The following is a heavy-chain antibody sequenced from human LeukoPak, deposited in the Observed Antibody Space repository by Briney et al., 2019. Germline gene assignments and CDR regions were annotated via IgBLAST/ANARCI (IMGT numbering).Heavy chain of an antibody. Sequence: ASVKVSCKASAHTFSNYLMHWVRQAPGQGLEWMGVIDPSGGSTDYAQKFQGRVTMTRDTSTSTVYMELSSLISEDTAVYYCAXDLGLRGVTNWFDPWGQGTLVTVSS. CDR2: IDPSGGST. CDR1: AHTFSNYL. V-gene: IGHV1-46*01. CDR3: AXDLGLRGVTNWFDP. D-gene: IGHD3-10*01. J-gene: IGHJ5*02.